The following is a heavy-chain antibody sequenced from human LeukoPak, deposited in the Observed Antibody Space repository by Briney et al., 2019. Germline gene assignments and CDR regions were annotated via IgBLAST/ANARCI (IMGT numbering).Heavy chain of an antibody. Sequence: PGGSLRLSCAASGFTFSSYSMNWVRQAPGKGLEWVSSISSSSSYIYYADSVKGRFTISRDNAKNSLYLQMNSLKTEDTAVYYCTTEYLRAKIYWGQGTLVTVSS. J-gene: IGHJ4*02. CDR1: GFTFSSYS. CDR2: ISSSSSYI. CDR3: TTEYLRAKIY. D-gene: IGHD2-2*02. V-gene: IGHV3-21*03.